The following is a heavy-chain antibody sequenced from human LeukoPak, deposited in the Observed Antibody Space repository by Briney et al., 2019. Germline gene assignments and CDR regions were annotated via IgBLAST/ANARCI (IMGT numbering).Heavy chain of an antibody. D-gene: IGHD5-24*01. Sequence: SQTLSVTCTVSGCSISSCNFYWLCLRPPAGRGREWIGRIYTSGSTNYNPSVKSRVTISVDTSKNQFPLELGSVTAADTGVDYCARDSLVGMATITDLWGQGTLLSVSS. CDR3: ARDSLVGMATITDL. J-gene: IGHJ4*02. V-gene: IGHV4-61*02. CDR2: IYTSGST. CDR1: GCSISSCNFY.